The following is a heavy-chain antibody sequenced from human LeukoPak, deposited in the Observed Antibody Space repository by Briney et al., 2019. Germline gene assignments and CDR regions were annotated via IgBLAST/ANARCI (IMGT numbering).Heavy chain of an antibody. J-gene: IGHJ4*02. CDR1: GGSINSYY. D-gene: IGHD5-18*01. CDR3: ARRRSYGPIDY. Sequence: SETLSLTCTVSGGSINSYYWSWIRQPPGKGLEWIGYIYYSGSTNYNPSLKSRVTISVDTSKNQFSLKLSSVTAADTAVYYCARRRSYGPIDYWGQGTLVTVSS. V-gene: IGHV4-59*08. CDR2: IYYSGST.